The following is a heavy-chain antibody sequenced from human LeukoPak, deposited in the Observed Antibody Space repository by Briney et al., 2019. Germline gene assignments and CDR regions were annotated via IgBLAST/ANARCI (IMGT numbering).Heavy chain of an antibody. CDR2: ISYDGSNE. CDR1: GSTFSSYG. V-gene: IGHV3-30*03. CDR3: ARVRAGYCTSTSCYTGMDV. Sequence: PGGSLRLSCAASGSTFSSYGMHWVRQAPGKGLEWVALISYDGSNEYYADSVRGRFTISRDNSKFTLYMQMNSLRAEDTAVYYCARVRAGYCTSTSCYTGMDVWGQGTAVTVSS. D-gene: IGHD2-2*01. J-gene: IGHJ6*02.